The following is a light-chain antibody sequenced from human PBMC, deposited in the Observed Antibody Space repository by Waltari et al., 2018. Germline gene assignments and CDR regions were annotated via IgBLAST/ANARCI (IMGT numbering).Light chain of an antibody. J-gene: IGLJ3*02. CDR3: SSYAATHNLV. CDR2: EHS. CDR1: RRHVGGSES. Sequence: SALTQPPPASGSPGQSGTIACPGTRRHVGGSESSSWYQQYPGQAPKLIICEHSKRPSGGPDRFSGSKSGNTASLTVSGLQPEDEAEYFCSSYAATHNLVFGGGTKLTV. V-gene: IGLV2-8*01.